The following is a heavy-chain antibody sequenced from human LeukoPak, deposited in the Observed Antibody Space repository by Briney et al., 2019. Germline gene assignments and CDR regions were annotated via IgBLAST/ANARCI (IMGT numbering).Heavy chain of an antibody. CDR3: ARVGSGYRGYDLRVYWFDP. J-gene: IGHJ5*02. D-gene: IGHD5-12*01. CDR1: GYTFTSYG. CDR2: ISAYNGNT. Sequence: ASVKVSCEPSGYTFTSYGISWVRPAPGRGVEWMGWISAYNGNTNYAQKLQGRVTMTTDTSPSTAYMELRSLRSDDTAVYYCARVGSGYRGYDLRVYWFDPWGQGTLVTVSS. V-gene: IGHV1-18*01.